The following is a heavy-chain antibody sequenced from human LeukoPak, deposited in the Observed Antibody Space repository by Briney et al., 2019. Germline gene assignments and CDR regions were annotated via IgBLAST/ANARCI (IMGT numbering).Heavy chain of an antibody. CDR1: GGSISRSSYY. D-gene: IGHD5-18*01. CDR3: ARLNSYGPVGNFDY. CDR2: IYYSGST. J-gene: IGHJ4*02. Sequence: SGTLSLTCTVSGGSISRSSYYWGWLRQPPGKGLEWLGNIYYSGSTYYNPSLRSRVTISVDTSKNQFSLKLNSVTATDTAVYYCARLNSYGPVGNFDYWGQGTLVTVSS. V-gene: IGHV4-39*01.